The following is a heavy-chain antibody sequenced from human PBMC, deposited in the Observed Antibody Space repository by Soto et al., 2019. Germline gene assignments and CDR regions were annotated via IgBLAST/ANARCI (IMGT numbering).Heavy chain of an antibody. CDR1: GYTFTSYG. CDR2: ISAYNGNT. Sequence: APMKASCNASGYTFTSYGISRVRPPPEQGLEWMGWISAYNGNTNYAQKLQGRVTMTTDTSTSTAYMELRSLRSDDTAVYYWARGSCFVVVRDFGVFDIWGQGTMVTVSS. D-gene: IGHD2-21*01. V-gene: IGHV1-18*01. J-gene: IGHJ3*02. CDR3: ARGSCFVVVRDFGVFDI.